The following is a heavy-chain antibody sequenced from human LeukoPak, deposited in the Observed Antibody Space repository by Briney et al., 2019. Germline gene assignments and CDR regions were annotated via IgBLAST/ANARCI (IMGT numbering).Heavy chain of an antibody. CDR1: GASICSVKW. CDR2: IDPSGRT. J-gene: IGHJ4*02. Sequence: PSETLSLTCVVYGASICSVKWRTWVRQTPGKGLEWIGEIDPSGRTNYKLSVKSRLSMSIDRYKIQFSVKKTSVNAADTAFYYCARGGDWKFDYWGQGALVTVSS. CDR3: ARGGDWKFDY. D-gene: IGHD2-21*02. V-gene: IGHV4-4*02.